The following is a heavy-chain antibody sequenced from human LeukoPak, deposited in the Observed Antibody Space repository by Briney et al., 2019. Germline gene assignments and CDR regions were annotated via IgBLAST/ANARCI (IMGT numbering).Heavy chain of an antibody. V-gene: IGHV3-30*18. D-gene: IGHD3-10*01. CDR3: AKDLLEYYYGSGSPHDY. CDR2: ISYDGSNK. Sequence: GGSLRLSCAASGFTFSSYGMHWVRQAPGKGLEWVAVISYDGSNKYYADSVKGRFTISRDNSKNTLYLQMNSLRAEDTAVYYCAKDLLEYYYGSGSPHDYWGREPWSPSPQ. CDR1: GFTFSSYG. J-gene: IGHJ4*02.